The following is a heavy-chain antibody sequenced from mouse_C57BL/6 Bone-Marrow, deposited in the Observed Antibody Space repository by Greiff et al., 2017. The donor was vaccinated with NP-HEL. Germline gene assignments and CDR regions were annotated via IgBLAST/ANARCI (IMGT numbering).Heavy chain of an antibody. CDR1: GYTFTNYW. V-gene: IGHV1-63*01. CDR3: ARSGYGYEWYWYFDV. D-gene: IGHD2-2*01. J-gene: IGHJ1*03. Sequence: QVQLKQSGAELVRPGTSVKMSCKASGYTFTNYWIGWAKQRPGHGLEWIGDIYPGGGYTNYNEKFKGKATLTADKSSSTAYMQFSSLTSEDSAIYYCARSGYGYEWYWYFDVWGTVTTVTVSS. CDR2: IYPGGGYT.